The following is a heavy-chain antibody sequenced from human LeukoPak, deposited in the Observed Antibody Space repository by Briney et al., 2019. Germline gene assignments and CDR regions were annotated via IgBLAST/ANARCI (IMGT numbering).Heavy chain of an antibody. CDR2: IWYDGSNE. Sequence: GGSLRLSCAASGFTFSSHSMVWVRQAPGKGLEWVAVIWYDGSNEYHAESVKGRFTFSRDNSKNTLYLQMNSLRVEDTAVYYCAKDTAYENGAYGTFDYWGQGTLVSVSS. CDR1: GFTFSSHS. V-gene: IGHV3-33*06. J-gene: IGHJ4*02. D-gene: IGHD1-7*01. CDR3: AKDTAYENGAYGTFDY.